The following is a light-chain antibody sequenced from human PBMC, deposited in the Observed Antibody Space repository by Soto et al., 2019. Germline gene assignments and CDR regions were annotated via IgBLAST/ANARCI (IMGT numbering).Light chain of an antibody. CDR3: QQYNSYPWT. J-gene: IGKJ1*01. CDR1: QTIFRW. Sequence: DIQMTQSPSTLSASVGDRVTITCRASQTIFRWLAWYQQRPGKAPNLLISDASDLQSGVPSRFGGSGSGAEFTLTIGRLQPDDFATYYCQQYNSYPWTFGQGTKVEF. V-gene: IGKV1-5*01. CDR2: DAS.